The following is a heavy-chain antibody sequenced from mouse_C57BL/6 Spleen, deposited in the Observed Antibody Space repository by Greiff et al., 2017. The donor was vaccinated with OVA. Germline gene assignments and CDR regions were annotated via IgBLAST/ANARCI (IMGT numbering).Heavy chain of an antibody. CDR2: INPNNGGT. CDR3: ARRESATYGYFDF. V-gene: IGHV1-18*01. Sequence: VQLQQSGPELVKPGASVKLPCTASGYTFTDYYMDWVKQSPGQSLEWIGDINPNNGGTVYNQKFKGKATLTVDKSSSTAYMELRSLTSEYTAVYYCARRESATYGYFDFWGKGTTLTVSS. CDR1: GYTFTDYY. D-gene: IGHD6-1*01. J-gene: IGHJ1*03.